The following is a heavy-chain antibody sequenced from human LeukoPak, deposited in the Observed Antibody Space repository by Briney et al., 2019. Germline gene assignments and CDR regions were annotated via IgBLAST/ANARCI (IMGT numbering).Heavy chain of an antibody. CDR1: GYTFTSYA. Sequence: SVKVSCKPSGYTFTSYAISWLRQAPGQGLEWMGWISTYSGNTNYAQKLQGRITMTIETSTSTAYMELRSLRSDDTAVYYCARGGSRVVTYGNFDYWGQGTLVTVSS. V-gene: IGHV1-18*01. D-gene: IGHD2-21*02. CDR3: ARGGSRVVTYGNFDY. CDR2: ISTYSGNT. J-gene: IGHJ4*02.